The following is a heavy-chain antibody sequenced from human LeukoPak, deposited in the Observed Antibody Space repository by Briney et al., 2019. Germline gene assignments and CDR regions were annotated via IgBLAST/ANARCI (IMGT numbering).Heavy chain of an antibody. CDR3: ARLVWNDREFDT. D-gene: IGHD1-1*01. Sequence: GESLKISCKGSGYSFSNYWIGWVRQIPGKGLEWMGIIFPGDSDIRYSPSFQGQVTISADKSISTAYLQWSSLKVPDTAMYYCARLVWNDREFDTWGQGTLVTVSS. V-gene: IGHV5-51*01. CDR2: IFPGDSDI. CDR1: GYSFSNYW. J-gene: IGHJ5*02.